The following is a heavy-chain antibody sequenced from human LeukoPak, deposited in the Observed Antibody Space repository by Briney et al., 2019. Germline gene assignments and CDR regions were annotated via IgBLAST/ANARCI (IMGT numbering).Heavy chain of an antibody. CDR1: GFTFSSYS. CDR2: IASSGSYI. Sequence: GSLRLSCAASGFTFSSYSMNWVRQAPGKGLEWVSSIASSGSYIYNADSVKGRFTISRDNAKSSLYLQMKSLRAEDTAVYYCARGKTSQNIVTRKTYNWFDPWGQGTLVTVSS. V-gene: IGHV3-21*01. CDR3: ARGKTSQNIVTRKTYNWFDP. J-gene: IGHJ5*02. D-gene: IGHD2/OR15-2a*01.